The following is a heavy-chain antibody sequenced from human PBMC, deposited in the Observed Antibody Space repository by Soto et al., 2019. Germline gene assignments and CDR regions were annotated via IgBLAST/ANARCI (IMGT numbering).Heavy chain of an antibody. CDR1: GDSSSRYY. Sequence: SETLSLTCSVSGDSSSRYYWSWIRQPPGKGLEWIGYIYYSGSTNYNPSLKSRVTISVDTSKNQFSLKLSSVTAADTAVYYCARNYYDSSGPNFDYWGQGTLVTVSP. CDR2: IYYSGST. CDR3: ARNYYDSSGPNFDY. J-gene: IGHJ4*02. V-gene: IGHV4-59*01. D-gene: IGHD3-22*01.